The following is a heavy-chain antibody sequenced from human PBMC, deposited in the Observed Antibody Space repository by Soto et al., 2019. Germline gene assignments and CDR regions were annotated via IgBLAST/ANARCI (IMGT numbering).Heavy chain of an antibody. J-gene: IGHJ4*02. D-gene: IGHD3-16*01. CDR2: ISSSGSNT. V-gene: IGHV3-23*01. CDR1: GFTFSNHA. CDR3: AKKVITVVSATMAYEY. Sequence: EVQLLESGGDLVQPGGSLRLSCAASGFTFSNHAMSWARQAPGKGLEWVSSISSSGSNTYYAASVKDRFTISRDNSTNKLYLETNSLRVDDKAVNYSAKKVITVVSATMAYEYWCQGTQVTVSS.